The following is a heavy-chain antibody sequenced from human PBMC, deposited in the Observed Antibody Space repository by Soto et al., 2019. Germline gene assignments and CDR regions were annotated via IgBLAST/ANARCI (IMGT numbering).Heavy chain of an antibody. CDR1: GGTFSSYA. CDR2: IIPIFGTA. CDR3: ATQVRGVIIRTPDAFDI. J-gene: IGHJ3*02. D-gene: IGHD3-10*01. V-gene: IGHV1-69*13. Sequence: SVKVSCKASGGTFSSYAISWVRQAPGQGLEWMGGIIPIFGTANYAQKFQGRVTITADESTSTAYMELSSLRSEDTAVYYCATQVRGVIIRTPDAFDIWGQGTMVTVSS.